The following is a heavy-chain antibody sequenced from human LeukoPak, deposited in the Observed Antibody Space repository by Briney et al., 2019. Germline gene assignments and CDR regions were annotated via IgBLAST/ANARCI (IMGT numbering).Heavy chain of an antibody. CDR2: IYYSGGT. J-gene: IGHJ5*02. CDR3: ARYSDNWFDP. Sequence: NPSETLSLTCTVSGGSISSYYWSWIRQPPGMGLEWIGYIYYSGGTNYNPPLKSRVTISVDTSKNQFPLKLSSVTAADTAVYYCARYSDNWFDPWGQGTLVTVSS. V-gene: IGHV4-59*01. CDR1: GGSISSYY. D-gene: IGHD6-13*01.